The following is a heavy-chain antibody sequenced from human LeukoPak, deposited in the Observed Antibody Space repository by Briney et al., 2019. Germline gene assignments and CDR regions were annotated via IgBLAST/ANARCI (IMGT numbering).Heavy chain of an antibody. J-gene: IGHJ3*02. CDR2: INPSGGST. V-gene: IGHV1-46*01. CDR3: ARASGTNAFDI. D-gene: IGHD1-26*01. Sequence: ASVKVSCKASGYTFTSYGISWVRQAPGQGLEWMGIINPSGGSTSYAQKFQGRVTMTRDMSTSTVYMELSSLRSEDTAVYYCARASGTNAFDIWGQGTMVTVSS. CDR1: GYTFTSYG.